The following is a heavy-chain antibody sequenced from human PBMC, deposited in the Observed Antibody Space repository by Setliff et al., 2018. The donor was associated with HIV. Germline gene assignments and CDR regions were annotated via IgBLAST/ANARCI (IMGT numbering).Heavy chain of an antibody. V-gene: IGHV4-38-2*01. D-gene: IGHD1-1*01. CDR3: ARGGDGYNPGGGTFDH. CDR2: IYHSGST. J-gene: IGHJ4*02. Sequence: LSLTCAVSGYSISSGYYWGWIRQPPGKGLEWIGSIYHSGSTLYKPSLKSRVTMSVDTSKNQFSLELSSVTAADTAVYYCARGGDGYNPGGGTFDHWGQGTLVTVS. CDR1: GYSISSGYY.